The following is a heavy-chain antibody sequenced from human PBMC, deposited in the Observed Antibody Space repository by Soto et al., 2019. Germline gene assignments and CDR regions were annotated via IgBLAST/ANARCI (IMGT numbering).Heavy chain of an antibody. D-gene: IGHD2-15*01. CDR3: SRDVPCSGGSCYPPDWFDP. J-gene: IGHJ5*02. CDR2: VDDSGTT. V-gene: IGHV4-59*01. Sequence: QVQLQQSGPGLVKPSETLSLTCSVSAGSMRNYYWSWIRQPPGKGLEWIGNVDDSGTTKYNPSLRSRVTISVDTSTNQFSLKLSSVLAADTAVYYCSRDVPCSGGSCYPPDWFDPWGQGTLVTVSS. CDR1: AGSMRNYY.